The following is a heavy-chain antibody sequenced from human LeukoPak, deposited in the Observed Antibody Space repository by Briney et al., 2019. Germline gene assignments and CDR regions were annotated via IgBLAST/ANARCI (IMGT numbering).Heavy chain of an antibody. D-gene: IGHD2-15*01. CDR2: ISSGSSYI. Sequence: PGGSLRLSCAASGFTFSSYSMNWVRQAPGKGLEWVSFISSGSSYIYYADSVKGRFTISRDNAKNSLYLQMNSLGPEDTAVYYCAREVGYCSGGRCLHYYFDYWGQGTLVTVSS. CDR1: GFTFSSYS. V-gene: IGHV3-21*01. CDR3: AREVGYCSGGRCLHYYFDY. J-gene: IGHJ4*02.